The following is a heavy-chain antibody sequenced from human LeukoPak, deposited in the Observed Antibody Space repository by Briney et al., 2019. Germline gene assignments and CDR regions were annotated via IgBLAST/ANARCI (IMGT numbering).Heavy chain of an antibody. J-gene: IGHJ4*02. V-gene: IGHV4-34*01. CDR1: GGSFSGYY. Sequence: PSETLSLTCAVYGGSFSGYYWSWIRQPPGKGLEWIGEINHSGSTNYNPSLKSRVTISVDTSKNQFSLKLSSVTAADTAVYYCARDYDSSGFVGYWGQGTLVTVSS. CDR3: ARDYDSSGFVGY. D-gene: IGHD3-22*01. CDR2: INHSGST.